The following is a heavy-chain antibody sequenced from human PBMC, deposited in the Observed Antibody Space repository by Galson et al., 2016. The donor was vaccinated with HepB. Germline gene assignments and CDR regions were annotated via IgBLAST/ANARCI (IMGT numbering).Heavy chain of an antibody. D-gene: IGHD2-8*02. V-gene: IGHV1-2*04. CDR3: ARGSGGYCTGGKCHYYFYYMDV. CDR2: IDPNNGAT. CDR1: GYTFTHYY. J-gene: IGHJ6*02. Sequence: SVKVSCKASGYTFTHYYMHWVRQAPGQGLEWMGWIDPNNGATKYAQKFQGWVTMTRDTSIDTLYMELRRLTSDDTAVYYCARGSGGYCTGGKCHYYFYYMDVGGQRTTVTVSS.